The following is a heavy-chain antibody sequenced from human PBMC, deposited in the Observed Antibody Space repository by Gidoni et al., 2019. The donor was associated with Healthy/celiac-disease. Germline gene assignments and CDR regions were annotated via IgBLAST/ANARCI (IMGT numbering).Heavy chain of an antibody. CDR2: INHSGST. CDR1: GGSFSGYY. D-gene: IGHD3-3*01. V-gene: IGHV4-34*01. Sequence: QVQLQQWRSGLLKPSEPLSLTCAVSGGSFSGYYWSWIRQPPGKGLEWIGEINHSGSTNYNPSLKSRVTISVDTSKNQFSLKLSSVTAADTAVYYCAGHDFWSGYPPWGQGTLVTVSS. J-gene: IGHJ5*02. CDR3: AGHDFWSGYPP.